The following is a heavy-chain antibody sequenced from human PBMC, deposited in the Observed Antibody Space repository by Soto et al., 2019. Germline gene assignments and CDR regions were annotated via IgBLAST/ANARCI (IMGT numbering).Heavy chain of an antibody. V-gene: IGHV1-2*04. J-gene: IGHJ5*02. D-gene: IGHD5-18*01. CDR2: INPNSGGT. CDR1: GYTFTGYY. Sequence: ASVKVSCKASGYTFTGYYMHWVRQAPGQGLEWMGWINPNSGGTNYAQKFQGWVTMTRDTSISTAYMELSRLRSDDTAVYYGALQLWLRGRSNWFDPWGQGTLVTVSS. CDR3: ALQLWLRGRSNWFDP.